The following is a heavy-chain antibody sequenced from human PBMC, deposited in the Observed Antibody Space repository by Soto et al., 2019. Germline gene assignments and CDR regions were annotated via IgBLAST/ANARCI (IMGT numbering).Heavy chain of an antibody. J-gene: IGHJ5*02. Sequence: ASVKVSCKASGGTFRSYTISWVRQAPGQGLEWMGRIIPILGIANYAQKFQGRVTITADKSTSTAYMELSSLRSEDTAVYYCARARILTGYILFDPWGQGTLVTVSS. CDR1: GGTFRSYT. D-gene: IGHD3-9*01. CDR2: IIPILGIA. CDR3: ARARILTGYILFDP. V-gene: IGHV1-69*02.